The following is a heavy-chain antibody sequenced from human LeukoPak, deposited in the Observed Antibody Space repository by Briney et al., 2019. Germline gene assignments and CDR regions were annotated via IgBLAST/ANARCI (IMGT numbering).Heavy chain of an antibody. CDR3: VRDRGYCSGGTCYALWDY. V-gene: IGHV3-7*01. D-gene: IGHD2-15*01. CDR2: IKEDGGEK. J-gene: IGHJ4*02. CDR1: GFTFSNYW. Sequence: GGSLRLSCAASGFTFSNYWMTWVRQAPGKGLEWVAHIKEDGGEKHYVDPVKGRFTISRDNAKNSLYLQMNSLRDEDTAMYYCVRDRGYCSGGTCYALWDYWGQGTLVTVSS.